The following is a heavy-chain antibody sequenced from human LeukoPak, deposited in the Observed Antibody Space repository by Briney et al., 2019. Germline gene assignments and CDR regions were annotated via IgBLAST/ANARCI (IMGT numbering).Heavy chain of an antibody. Sequence: SETLSLTCAVYGGSFSGYYWSWIRQPPGKGLEWIGEINHSGSTNYNPSLKSRVTISVDTSKNQFSLKLSSVTAADTAVYYCASTLAYYYGSGSYYGMGVWGKGTTVTVSS. CDR2: INHSGST. CDR1: GGSFSGYY. J-gene: IGHJ6*04. V-gene: IGHV4-34*01. D-gene: IGHD3-10*01. CDR3: ASTLAYYYGSGSYYGMGV.